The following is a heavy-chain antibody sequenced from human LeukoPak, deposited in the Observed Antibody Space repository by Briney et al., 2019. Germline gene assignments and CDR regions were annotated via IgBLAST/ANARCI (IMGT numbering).Heavy chain of an antibody. CDR1: GGSISSGSYY. V-gene: IGHV4-61*02. CDR3: ARHFGIPYYYGMDV. J-gene: IGHJ6*02. D-gene: IGHD3-10*01. CDR2: IYTSGST. Sequence: PSETLSLTYTVSGGSISSGSYYWSWIRQPAGKGLEWIGRIYTSGSTNYNPSLKSRVTISVDTSKNQLSLKQNSVTAADTAVYYCARHFGIPYYYGMDVWGQGTTVTVSS.